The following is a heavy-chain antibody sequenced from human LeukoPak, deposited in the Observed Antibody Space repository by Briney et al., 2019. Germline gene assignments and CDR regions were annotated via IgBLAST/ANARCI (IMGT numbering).Heavy chain of an antibody. D-gene: IGHD4-17*01. CDR3: ASSYGAANWYFDL. J-gene: IGHJ2*01. Sequence: SETLSLTCTVSGDSISSSNCYWGWIRQPPGKGLEWIGSIYFSGGTYYNASLKSRVTISVNTSKNQFSLKLSSVTAADTAVYYCASSYGAANWYFDLWGRGTLVTVSS. CDR1: GDSISSSNCY. CDR2: IYFSGGT. V-gene: IGHV4-39*01.